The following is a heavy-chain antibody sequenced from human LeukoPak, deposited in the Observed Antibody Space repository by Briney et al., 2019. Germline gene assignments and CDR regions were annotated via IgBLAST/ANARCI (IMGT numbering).Heavy chain of an antibody. CDR2: ISSSSSYI. CDR3: ATALMTTNDY. CDR1: GFTFSSYS. V-gene: IGHV3-21*01. D-gene: IGHD4-17*01. Sequence: PGGSLRLSCAASGFTFSSYSMNWVRQAPGKGLEWVSSISSSSSYIYYADSVKGRFTISRDNSKNTLYLQMNSLRAEDTAVYYCATALMTTNDYWGQGTLVTVSS. J-gene: IGHJ4*02.